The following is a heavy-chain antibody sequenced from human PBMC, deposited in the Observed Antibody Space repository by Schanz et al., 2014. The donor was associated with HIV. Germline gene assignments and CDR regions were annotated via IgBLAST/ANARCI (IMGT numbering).Heavy chain of an antibody. Sequence: EVQLVESGGGLVKPGGSLRLSCAGSGFTFSTYSMNWVRRAPGKGLEWVANIKEDGSVINYVDSVKGRFTISRDNVKNSLFLQMNSLRAEDTAMYYCARDVGAGANDYWGQGTLVTVSS. D-gene: IGHD1-26*01. V-gene: IGHV3-7*01. CDR1: GFTFSTYS. CDR3: ARDVGAGANDY. CDR2: IKEDGSVI. J-gene: IGHJ4*02.